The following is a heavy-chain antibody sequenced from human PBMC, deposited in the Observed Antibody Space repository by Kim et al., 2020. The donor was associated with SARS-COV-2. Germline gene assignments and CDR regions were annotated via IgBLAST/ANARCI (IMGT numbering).Heavy chain of an antibody. CDR1: GFTFSSYS. CDR3: ARDLGWLQGGRGAFVI. Sequence: GGSLRLSCAASGFTFSSYSMNWVRQAPGKGLEWVSSISSSSSYIYYADSVKGRFTISRDNAKNSLYLQMNSLRAEDTAVYYCARDLGWLQGGRGAFVIWGHRKLVSVSS. J-gene: IGHJ3*02. D-gene: IGHD5-12*01. V-gene: IGHV3-21*01. CDR2: ISSSSSYI.